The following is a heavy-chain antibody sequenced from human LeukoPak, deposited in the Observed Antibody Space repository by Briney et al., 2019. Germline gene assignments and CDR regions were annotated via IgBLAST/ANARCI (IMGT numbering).Heavy chain of an antibody. V-gene: IGHV4-59*08. D-gene: IGHD4-11*01. CDR3: ARLLHDWFDS. Sequence: SETLSLTCTVSGGSITSSYWSWIRQPPGKGLEWLGYIYYRGSANYNPSLKSRVTISIDTSKNQFSLKLTSVTAADTAVYYCARLLHDWFDSWGQGTLVTVSS. J-gene: IGHJ5*01. CDR1: GGSITSSY. CDR2: IYYRGSA.